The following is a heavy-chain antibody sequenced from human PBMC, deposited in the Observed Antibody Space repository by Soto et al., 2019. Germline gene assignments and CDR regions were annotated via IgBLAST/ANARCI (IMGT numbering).Heavy chain of an antibody. D-gene: IGHD3-10*01. CDR2: ISYDGSNK. Sequence: GGSLRLSCAASGFTFSSYGMHWVRQAPGKGLEWVAVISYDGSNKYYADSVKGRFTISRDNSKNTLYLQMNSLRAEDTAVYYCAKGFGELLDDAFDIWGQGTMVTVSS. CDR3: AKGFGELLDDAFDI. J-gene: IGHJ3*02. CDR1: GFTFSSYG. V-gene: IGHV3-30*18.